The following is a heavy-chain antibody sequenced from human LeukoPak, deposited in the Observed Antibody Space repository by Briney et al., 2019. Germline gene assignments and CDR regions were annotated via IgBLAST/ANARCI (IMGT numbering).Heavy chain of an antibody. J-gene: IGHJ3*02. CDR2: ISSSGSTI. CDR3: AKDRKRITMIVVVITFGGAFDI. Sequence: GGSLRLPCAASGFTFSDYYMSWIRQAPEKGLEWVSYISSSGSTIYYADSVKGRFTISRDNAKNSLYLQMNSLRAEDTAVYYCAKDRKRITMIVVVITFGGAFDIWGQGTMVTVSS. V-gene: IGHV3-11*04. CDR1: GFTFSDYY. D-gene: IGHD3-22*01.